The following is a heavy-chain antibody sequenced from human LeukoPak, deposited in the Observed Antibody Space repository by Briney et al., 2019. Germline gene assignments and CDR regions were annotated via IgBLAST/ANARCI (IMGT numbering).Heavy chain of an antibody. CDR3: ARADLDLSVESIPTVWFDP. V-gene: IGHV1-18*01. CDR1: GYTFTSYG. D-gene: IGHD3-16*02. CDR2: ISAYNGNT. Sequence: ASVKVSCKASGYTFTSYGISWVRQAPGQGLEWMGWISAYNGNTNYAQKLQGRVTMTTDTSTSTAYMELRSLRSDDTAVYYCARADLDLSVESIPTVWFDPWGQGTLVTVSS. J-gene: IGHJ5*02.